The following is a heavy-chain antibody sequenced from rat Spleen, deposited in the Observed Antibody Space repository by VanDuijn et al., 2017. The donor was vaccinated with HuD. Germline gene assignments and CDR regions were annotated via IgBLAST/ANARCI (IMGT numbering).Heavy chain of an antibody. CDR1: GFTFNNYW. V-gene: IGHV5-31*01. Sequence: EVQLMESGGGLVQPGRSLKLSCVASGFTFNNYWMTWIRQAPGKGLDWVASITNTGSNTYYPDAVKGRFTISRDDAKSTLYLQMNSLRSEDTATYYCTRDPFDYWGQGVMVTVSS. J-gene: IGHJ2*01. CDR3: TRDPFDY. CDR2: ITNTGSNT.